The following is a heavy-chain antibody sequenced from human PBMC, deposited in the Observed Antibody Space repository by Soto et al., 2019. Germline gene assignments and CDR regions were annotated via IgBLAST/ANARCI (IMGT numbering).Heavy chain of an antibody. CDR2: ISGSGGST. CDR1: GFTFSSYA. Sequence: GESLKISCAASGFTFSSYAMSWVRQAPGKGLEWVSAISGSGGSTYYADSVKGRFTISRDNSKNTLYLQMNSLRAEDTAVYYCAKSNTIFGVVPSFYYYYGMDVWGQGTTVTVSS. CDR3: AKSNTIFGVVPSFYYYYGMDV. J-gene: IGHJ6*02. D-gene: IGHD3-3*01. V-gene: IGHV3-23*01.